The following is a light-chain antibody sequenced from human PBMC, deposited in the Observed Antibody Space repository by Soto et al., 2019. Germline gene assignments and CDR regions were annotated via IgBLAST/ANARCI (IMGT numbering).Light chain of an antibody. CDR2: WAS. V-gene: IGKV4-1*01. CDR1: QSVLYSSNNKNY. Sequence: DIVMTQSPDSLAVSLGERATINCKSSQSVLYSSNNKNYLAWYQQKPGQPPKLLIYWASTRESGVPDRFSGSGSGIDFTPTISSLQAEDVAVYYCQQYYSTPFTFGPGTKVDIK. J-gene: IGKJ3*01. CDR3: QQYYSTPFT.